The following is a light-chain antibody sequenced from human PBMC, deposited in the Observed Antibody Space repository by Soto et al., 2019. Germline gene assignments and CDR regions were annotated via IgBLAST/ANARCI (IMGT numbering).Light chain of an antibody. CDR1: QSILYSSNNKNY. J-gene: IGKJ2*01. Sequence: DIVMTQSPDSLAVSLGERATINCKSSQSILYSSNNKNYLAWYQQRPGQPPRLLIKWASTRKSGVPDRFSGSGSGTYFTLTISSLQAEDMAVYYVQHYYTEPYTFGQGTKLDIE. CDR2: WAS. CDR3: QHYYTEPYT. V-gene: IGKV4-1*01.